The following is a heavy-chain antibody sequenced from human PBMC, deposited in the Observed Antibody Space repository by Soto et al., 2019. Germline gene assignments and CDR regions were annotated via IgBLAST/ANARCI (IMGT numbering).Heavy chain of an antibody. D-gene: IGHD2-2*01. J-gene: IGHJ4*02. CDR1: GGSISSGNNY. Sequence: RLGRTGPVSGGSISSGNNYWSWIRQHPGKGLEWIGYIYYSGSTYYNPSLKSRLTMSGDTSKNQFSLKLSSVTAVDTAVYYCARAPSSSSFFDYWGQGTLVTVSS. CDR3: ARAPSSSSFFDY. V-gene: IGHV4-31*03. CDR2: IYYSGST.